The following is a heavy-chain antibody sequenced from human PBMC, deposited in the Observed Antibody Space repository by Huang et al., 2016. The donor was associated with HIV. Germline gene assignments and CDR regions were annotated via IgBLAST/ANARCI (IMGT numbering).Heavy chain of an antibody. D-gene: IGHD3-3*01. CDR2: IRSKASGGTT. J-gene: IGHJ4*02. Sequence: EVQLVESGGGLVKPGRSLRLSCTASGFTFGDYAMSWFRQAPGKGLEWVGCIRSKASGGTTEYAALVKGRFTISRDDSKSIAYLQMNSLKIEDTAVYYCTRENYDFWSGYYKYYFDYWGQGTLVTVSS. CDR1: GFTFGDYA. CDR3: TRENYDFWSGYYKYYFDY. V-gene: IGHV3-49*05.